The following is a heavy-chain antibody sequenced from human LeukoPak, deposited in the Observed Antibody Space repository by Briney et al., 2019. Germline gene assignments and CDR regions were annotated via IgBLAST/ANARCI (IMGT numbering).Heavy chain of an antibody. CDR3: ARKIVVVPAAIKGEVDY. J-gene: IGHJ4*02. Sequence: GGSLRLSCAASGFTFSSYWMSWVRQAPGKGLEWVANIKQDGSEKYYVDSVKGRFTISRDNSKNTLYLQMNSLRAEDTAVYYCARKIVVVPAAIKGEVDYWGQGTLVTVSS. CDR2: IKQDGSEK. V-gene: IGHV3-7*03. CDR1: GFTFSSYW. D-gene: IGHD2-2*02.